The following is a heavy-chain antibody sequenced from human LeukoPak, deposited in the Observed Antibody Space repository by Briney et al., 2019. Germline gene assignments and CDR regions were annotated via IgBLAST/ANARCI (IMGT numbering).Heavy chain of an antibody. CDR3: ARHAVSQLLNLWFGELKYYYYYMDV. CDR1: GGSISSYY. Sequence: SETLSLTCTVSGGSISSYYWNWIRQPPGKGLEYIGYIFYSGRTNYNPSLKSRVTISVDTSKNQFSLKLSSVTAADTAVYYCARHAVSQLLNLWFGELKYYYYYMDVWGKGTTVTISS. D-gene: IGHD3-10*01. V-gene: IGHV4-59*08. J-gene: IGHJ6*03. CDR2: IFYSGRT.